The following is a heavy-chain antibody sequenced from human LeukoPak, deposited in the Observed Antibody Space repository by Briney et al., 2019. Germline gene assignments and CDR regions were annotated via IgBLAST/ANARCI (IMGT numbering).Heavy chain of an antibody. CDR2: ISYDGSKT. J-gene: IGHJ4*02. D-gene: IGHD2-15*01. Sequence: GKSLRLSCEVSGFTFSTYGMDCVRQAPGKGLESVAVISYDGSKTYYADSVKGRSTISRDNPTSAVSLNITYLKLDSMAADARPPPSVFGGGTGDFDYWGQGTLVT. V-gene: IGHV3-30*03. CDR1: GFTFSTYG. CDR3: PPPSVFGGGTGDFDY.